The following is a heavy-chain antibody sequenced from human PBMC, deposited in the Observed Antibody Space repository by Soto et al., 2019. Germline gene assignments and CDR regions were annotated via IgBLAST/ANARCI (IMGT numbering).Heavy chain of an antibody. CDR2: ISGSGVST. CDR1: GFTFSTHA. Sequence: GGSLRLSCAASGFTFSTHAMSWVRQAPGKGLEWVSGISGSGVSTYYADSVKGRFTISRDNSKNTLYLQMNSLRAEDTAVYYCAKDRHSGYCSGGRCYSVPLDYWGQGTLVTVSS. J-gene: IGHJ4*02. D-gene: IGHD2-15*01. CDR3: AKDRHSGYCSGGRCYSVPLDY. V-gene: IGHV3-23*01.